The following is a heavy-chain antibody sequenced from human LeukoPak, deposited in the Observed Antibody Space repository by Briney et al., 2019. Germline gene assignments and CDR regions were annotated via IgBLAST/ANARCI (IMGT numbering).Heavy chain of an antibody. CDR3: ARGDSSGYSPY. J-gene: IGHJ4*02. CDR2: INHSGST. Sequence: SETLSLTSAVYGGSFSGYYWSWIRQPPGKGLEWIGEINHSGSTNYNPSLKSRVTISVDTSKNQFSLKLSSVTAADTAVYYCARGDSSGYSPYWGQGTLVTVSS. D-gene: IGHD3-22*01. CDR1: GGSFSGYY. V-gene: IGHV4-34*01.